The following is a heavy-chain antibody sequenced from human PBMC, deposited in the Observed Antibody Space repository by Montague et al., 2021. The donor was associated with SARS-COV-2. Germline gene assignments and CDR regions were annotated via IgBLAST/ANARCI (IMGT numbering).Heavy chain of an antibody. V-gene: IGHV3-7*01. CDR3: LRDSVVGATAEWFDP. CDR1: EFTFSRYW. Sequence: SLRLSCAASEFTFSRYWMTWVRQAPGKGLEWVASINQDGSDKRYVGSVKGRFTISRDNAMNSLFLQMNSLRVEDTAVYYCLRDSVVGATAEWFDPWGQGTLVTVSS. D-gene: IGHD1-26*01. J-gene: IGHJ5*02. CDR2: INQDGSDK.